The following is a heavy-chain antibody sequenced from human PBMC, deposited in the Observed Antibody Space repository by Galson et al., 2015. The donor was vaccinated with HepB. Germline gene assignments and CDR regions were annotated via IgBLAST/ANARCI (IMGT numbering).Heavy chain of an antibody. CDR2: VSNDGGTT. V-gene: IGHV3-23*01. CDR1: GFTFSNYA. J-gene: IGHJ4*02. Sequence: SLRLSCAASGFTFSNYAMSWVRQAPGKGLEWVSTVSNDGGTTYHADSVKGRFTISRDNSKNTLYLQMNSLGTEDTAVYYGVLGYYFDPWGQGTLVTVSS. CDR3: VLGYYFDP. D-gene: IGHD3-10*01.